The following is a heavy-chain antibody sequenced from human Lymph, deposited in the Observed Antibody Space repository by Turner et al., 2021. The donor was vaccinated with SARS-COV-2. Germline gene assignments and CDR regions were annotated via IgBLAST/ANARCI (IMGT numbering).Heavy chain of an antibody. Sequence: QVKLVQSGAEVKKPGASVKVSCKVSGYTLTELSMHWVRQAPGKGPEWMGGCDPEDGKTIYAQKFQGRVTMTEDTSTDTAYMELSSLRSEDTAVYYCATDRSSGWPHYYYYTMDVWGQGTTVTVSS. J-gene: IGHJ6*02. CDR3: ATDRSSGWPHYYYYTMDV. D-gene: IGHD6-19*01. CDR2: CDPEDGKT. CDR1: GYTLTELS. V-gene: IGHV1-24*01.